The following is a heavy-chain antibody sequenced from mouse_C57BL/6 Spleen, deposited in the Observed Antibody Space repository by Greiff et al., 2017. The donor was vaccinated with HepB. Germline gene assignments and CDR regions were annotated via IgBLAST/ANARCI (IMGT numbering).Heavy chain of an antibody. V-gene: IGHV5-17*01. CDR3: ARNWDVRYFDV. CDR1: GFTFSAYE. CDR2: ISMGSSTI. J-gene: IGHJ1*03. D-gene: IGHD4-1*01. Sequence: EVMLVESGGGLVKPGGSLKLSCEASGFTFSAYEMHWVRQAPERGLEWVAYISMGSSTIYYADTVKGRFTISRDNAKNTLFLQMTSLRSEDTAMYYCARNWDVRYFDVWGTGTTVTVSS.